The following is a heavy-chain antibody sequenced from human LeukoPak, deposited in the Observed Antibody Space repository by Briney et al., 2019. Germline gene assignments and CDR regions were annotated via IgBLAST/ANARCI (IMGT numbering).Heavy chain of an antibody. CDR1: GGSISSGSYY. V-gene: IGHV4-61*02. J-gene: IGHJ6*03. Sequence: SQTLSLTCTVSGGSISSGSYYWSWIRQPGGKGLEWIGRIYTSGSTNYNPSLKSRVTISVDTSKNQFSLKLSSVTAADTAVYYCATQSATYYYYYMDVWGKGTTLTVSS. CDR2: IYTSGST. CDR3: ATQSATYYYYYMDV. D-gene: IGHD2-15*01.